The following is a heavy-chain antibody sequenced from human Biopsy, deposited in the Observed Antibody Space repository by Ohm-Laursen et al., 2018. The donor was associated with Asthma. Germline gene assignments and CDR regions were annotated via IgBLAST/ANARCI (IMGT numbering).Heavy chain of an antibody. CDR3: ARGQKSAGDRWFDP. J-gene: IGHJ5*02. D-gene: IGHD6-13*01. CDR2: INPNSGAT. V-gene: IGHV1-2*06. CDR1: GYTFTSYY. Sequence: SSVKVSCNTSGYTFTSYYMHWVRQAPGQGLGWMGRINPNSGATNYAQKFQGRVTMTRDTSISTAYMEVSRLRSDDTAVYYCARGQKSAGDRWFDPWGQGTLVTVSS.